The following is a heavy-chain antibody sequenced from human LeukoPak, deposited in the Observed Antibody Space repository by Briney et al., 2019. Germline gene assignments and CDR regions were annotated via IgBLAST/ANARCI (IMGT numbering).Heavy chain of an antibody. CDR1: GFTFSTYP. CDR2: ISFDGSNI. V-gene: IGHV3-30*04. Sequence: GGSLRLSCVASGFTFSTYPMHWVRQAPGKGLEWVALISFDGSNIYYADSVKGRFTISRDNSKNTLYLQMNSLRAEDTAIYYCAREQKAYSNYPNYDYWGQGTLVTVSS. CDR3: AREQKAYSNYPNYDY. D-gene: IGHD4-11*01. J-gene: IGHJ4*02.